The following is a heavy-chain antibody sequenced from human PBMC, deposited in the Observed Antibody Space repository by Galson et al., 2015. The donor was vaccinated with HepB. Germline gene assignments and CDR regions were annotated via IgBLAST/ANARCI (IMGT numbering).Heavy chain of an antibody. J-gene: IGHJ4*02. D-gene: IGHD5-24*01. CDR3: AKGDGYGNGGVDY. CDR2: ISGSGGST. V-gene: IGHV3-23*01. Sequence: SLRLSCAASGFTFSSYAMSWVRQAPGKGLEGVSAISGSGGSTYYADSVKGRFTISRDNSKNTLYLQMNSLRAEDTAVYYCAKGDGYGNGGVDYWGQGTLVTVSS. CDR1: GFTFSSYA.